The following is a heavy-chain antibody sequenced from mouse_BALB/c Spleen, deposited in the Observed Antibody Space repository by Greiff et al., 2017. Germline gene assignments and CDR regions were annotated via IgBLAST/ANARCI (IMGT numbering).Heavy chain of an antibody. CDR2: IRNKANGYTT. V-gene: IGHV7-3*02. J-gene: IGHJ4*01. CDR3: ARVHGPDYAMDY. CDR1: GFTFTDYY. Sequence: EVKLVESGGGLVQPGGSLRLSCATSGFTFTDYYMSWVRQPPGKALEWLGFIRNKANGYTTEYSASVKGRFTISRDNSQSILYLQMNTLRAEDSATYYCARVHGPDYAMDYWGQGTSVTVSS.